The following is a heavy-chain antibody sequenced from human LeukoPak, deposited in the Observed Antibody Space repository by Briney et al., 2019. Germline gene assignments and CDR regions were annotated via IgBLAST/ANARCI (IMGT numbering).Heavy chain of an antibody. CDR2: INYSGFT. V-gene: IGHV4-34*01. CDR1: GFTVSSNY. CDR3: ARIKLYCSSASCSNYNYYGMDA. D-gene: IGHD2-2*01. J-gene: IGHJ6*02. Sequence: GSLRLSCAASGFTVSSNYMSWVRQAPGKGLEWIGQINYSGFTNYNPSLKSRVTISIASSTNQFSLKVKSVTAADTAVYFCARIKLYCSSASCSNYNYYGMDAWGQGTTVTVSS.